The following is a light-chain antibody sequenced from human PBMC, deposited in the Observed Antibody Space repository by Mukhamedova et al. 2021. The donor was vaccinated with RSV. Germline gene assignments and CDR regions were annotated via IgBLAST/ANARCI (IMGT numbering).Light chain of an antibody. J-gene: IGLJ2*01. Sequence: LSSGIPDRFSASQSGTTTSLTISGLQPEDEADYYCSAWDSSPIARIIGGGTKRTVL. CDR3: SAWDSSPIARI. V-gene: IGLV1-36*01.